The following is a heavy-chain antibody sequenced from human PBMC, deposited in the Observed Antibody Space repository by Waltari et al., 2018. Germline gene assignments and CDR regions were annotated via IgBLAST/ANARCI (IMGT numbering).Heavy chain of an antibody. CDR3: ARAGGHHLAVAGNSQEFDY. CDR2: INHSGST. V-gene: IGHV4-34*01. D-gene: IGHD6-19*01. CDR1: GGSFSGYY. Sequence: QVQLQQWGAGLLKTSETLSVTCAVYGGSFSGYYWSWIRQPPGKGLEWIGEINHSGSTNYNPSLKSQVTISVDTSKNQFSLKLSSVTAADTAVYYCARAGGHHLAVAGNSQEFDYWGQGTLVTVSS. J-gene: IGHJ4*02.